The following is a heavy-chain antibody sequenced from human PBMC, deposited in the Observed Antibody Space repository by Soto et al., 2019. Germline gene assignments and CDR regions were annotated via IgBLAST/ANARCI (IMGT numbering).Heavy chain of an antibody. CDR2: ITPILGTA. J-gene: IGHJ4*02. CDR1: GGTFSSST. Sequence: QVQLVQSGAEVKKPGSSVKVSCKASGGTFSSSTISWVRQAPGQGLEWMGRITPILGTANYAQKFQGRVTIAADKSTSIAYMEVRSLRSEDTAVYYCAREPYGVVAPAMVWGQGSLVTVSS. CDR3: AREPYGVVAPAMV. V-gene: IGHV1-69*08. D-gene: IGHD2-21*02.